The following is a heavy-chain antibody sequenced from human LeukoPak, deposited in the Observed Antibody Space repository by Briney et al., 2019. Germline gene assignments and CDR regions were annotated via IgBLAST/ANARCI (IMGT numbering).Heavy chain of an antibody. CDR1: GGSISSYY. CDR3: ARVSMVRGVMAFDY. J-gene: IGHJ4*02. CDR2: IYYSGST. Sequence: SETLSLTCTVSGGSISSYYWSWIRQPPGKGLEWIGYIYYSGSTNYNPSLKSRVTISVDTSKNQLSLKLDSMTAADTAMYYCARVSMVRGVMAFDYWGQGTLVTVSS. V-gene: IGHV4-59*01. D-gene: IGHD3-10*01.